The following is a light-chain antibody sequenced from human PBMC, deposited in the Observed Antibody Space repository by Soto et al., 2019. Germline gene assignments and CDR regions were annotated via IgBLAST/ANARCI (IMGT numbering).Light chain of an antibody. J-gene: IGLJ1*01. CDR3: SSNTISSTSRV. CDR2: EVS. Sequence: QSVLTQPASVAGSPGQSITISCTGTSSVVGGDNYVSWYQQHPGNAPKLMIYEVSNRPSGVSNRFSGAKSGNTAALTISGLQAEDEADYYCSSNTISSTSRVFGTGTKVTAL. V-gene: IGLV2-14*01. CDR1: SSVVGGDNY.